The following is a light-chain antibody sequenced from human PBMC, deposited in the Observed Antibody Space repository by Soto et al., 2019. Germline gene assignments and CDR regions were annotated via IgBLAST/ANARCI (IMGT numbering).Light chain of an antibody. CDR2: EGI. CDR1: SSTVGGFNV. V-gene: IGLV2-23*01. J-gene: IGLJ1*01. CDR3: CSYVGATTYV. Sequence: QSALTQPASVSGSPGQSITISCTGTSSTVGGFNVVSWYQQHPGKAPKVIIYEGIKRPSGVSNRFSGSNSGSTASLTISGLQAEDEADYYCCSYVGATTYVFGTWTKLTVL.